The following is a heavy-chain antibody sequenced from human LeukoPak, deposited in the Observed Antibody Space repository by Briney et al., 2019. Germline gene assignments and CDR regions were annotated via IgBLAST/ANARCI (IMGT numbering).Heavy chain of an antibody. V-gene: IGHV1-2*02. CDR2: VNPNSGGT. CDR1: GNTFTDYF. CDR3: ASLDAFDM. Sequence: GASVKVSCKASGNTFTDYFIHWVRQALGQGLEWMGWVNPNSGGTNYAQKFQGRVTMTRDTSISTTYMELSRLRSDDTAMYYCASLDAFDMWGQGTMVTVSS. J-gene: IGHJ3*02.